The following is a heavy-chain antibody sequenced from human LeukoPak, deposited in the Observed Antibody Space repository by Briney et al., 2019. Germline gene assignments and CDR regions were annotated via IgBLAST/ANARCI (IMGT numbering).Heavy chain of an antibody. CDR2: IYHSGST. Sequence: SETLSLTCTVSGYSISSGYYWGWIRQPPGKGLEWIGSIYHSGSTYYNPSLKSRVTISVDTSKNQFSLKLSSVTAADTAVYYCARDAGHQLSRRNYYAMDVWGQGTTVTVSS. CDR1: GYSISSGYY. J-gene: IGHJ6*02. D-gene: IGHD2-2*01. V-gene: IGHV4-38-2*02. CDR3: ARDAGHQLSRRNYYAMDV.